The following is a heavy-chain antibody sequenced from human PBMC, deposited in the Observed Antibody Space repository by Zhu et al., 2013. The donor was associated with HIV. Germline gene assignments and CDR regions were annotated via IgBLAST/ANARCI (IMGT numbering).Heavy chain of an antibody. Sequence: QVQLVQSGAEVRKPGSSVRVSCKASGETSYTVTWMRQAPGQGLEWMGKTIPLYGTPLYAQKFRGRLTITADTSTDTVFMELNSLMSNDTAMYFCARNGYSYVENYYFYYGMDVWGQGTTVTVSS. CDR1: GETSYT. D-gene: IGHD5-18*01. J-gene: IGHJ6*02. V-gene: IGHV1-69*08. CDR2: TIPLYGTP. CDR3: ARNGYSYVENYYFYYGMDV.